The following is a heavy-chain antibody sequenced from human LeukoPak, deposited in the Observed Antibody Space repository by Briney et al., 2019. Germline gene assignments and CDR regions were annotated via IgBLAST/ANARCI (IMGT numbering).Heavy chain of an antibody. Sequence: PGGSLRLSCAASGFTFSDYYMSWIRQAPGKGLEWVSYISSSGSTIYYADSVKGRFTISRDNAKNSLYLQMNSLRAEDTAVYYCAREFTGFDYYYDSSGYSAPDYWGQGTLVTVSS. CDR3: AREFTGFDYYYDSSGYSAPDY. CDR1: GFTFSDYY. V-gene: IGHV3-11*01. D-gene: IGHD3-22*01. CDR2: ISSSGSTI. J-gene: IGHJ4*02.